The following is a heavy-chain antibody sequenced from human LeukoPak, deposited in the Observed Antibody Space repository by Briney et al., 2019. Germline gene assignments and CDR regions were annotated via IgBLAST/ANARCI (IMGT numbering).Heavy chain of an antibody. D-gene: IGHD3-22*01. CDR3: ARGGYYDSSGYYDFDY. V-gene: IGHV4-34*01. CDR2: INHSGST. J-gene: IGHJ4*02. Sequence: TSETLSLTCAVHGASFSGYYWSWIRQSPGKGLEWIGEINHSGSTNYNPSLKSRVTISVDTSKNQFSLKLSSVTAADTAVYYCARGGYYDSSGYYDFDYWGQGTLVTVSS. CDR1: GASFSGYY.